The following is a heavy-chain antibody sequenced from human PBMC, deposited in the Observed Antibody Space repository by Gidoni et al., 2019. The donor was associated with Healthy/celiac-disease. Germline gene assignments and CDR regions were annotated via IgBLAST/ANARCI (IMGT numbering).Heavy chain of an antibody. CDR1: GGSFIGYY. CDR2: INHSGST. J-gene: IGHJ6*02. D-gene: IGHD2-2*01. CDR3: ARANIVVVPALIYYYYGMDV. V-gene: IGHV4-34*01. Sequence: QVQLQQWGAGLLKPSETLSLTCAVYGGSFIGYYWSWIRQPPGKGLEWIGEINHSGSTNYNPSLKSRVTISVDTSKNQFSLKLSSVTAADTAVYYCARANIVVVPALIYYYYGMDVWGQGTTVTVSS.